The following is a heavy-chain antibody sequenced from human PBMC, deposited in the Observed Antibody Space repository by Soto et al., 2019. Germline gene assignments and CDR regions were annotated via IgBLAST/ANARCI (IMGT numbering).Heavy chain of an antibody. J-gene: IGHJ6*02. CDR3: ARGGGGAMVTSYYYYGMDV. CDR2: IIPIFGTA. CDR1: GGTFSSYA. D-gene: IGHD5-18*01. V-gene: IGHV1-69*01. Sequence: QVQLVQSGAEVKKPGSSVKVSCKASGGTFSSYAISWVRQAPGQGLEWMGGIIPIFGTANYAQKFQGRVTITADESTSTAYMELSSLRSEDTAVYYCARGGGGAMVTSYYYYGMDVWGQGTTVTVSS.